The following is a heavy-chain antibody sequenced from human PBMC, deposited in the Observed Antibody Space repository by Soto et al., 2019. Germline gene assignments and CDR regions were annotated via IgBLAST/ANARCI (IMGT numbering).Heavy chain of an antibody. CDR3: ARDYAHFDR. D-gene: IGHD2-2*01. CDR2: VYYTGRT. Sequence: ETSTHTYTVSGGSVNSGSYYLSWIRQPPGKGLEWIGYVYYTGRTSYNPSLKSRVTISADTSKNQFSLIMTSVTAAETAVYYCARDYAHFDRSGQVTMVT. V-gene: IGHV4-61*01. CDR1: GGSVNSGSYY. J-gene: IGHJ4*02.